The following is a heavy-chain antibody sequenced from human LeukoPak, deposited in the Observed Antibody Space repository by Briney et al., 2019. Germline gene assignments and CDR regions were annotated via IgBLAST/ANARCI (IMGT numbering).Heavy chain of an antibody. D-gene: IGHD6-19*01. J-gene: IGHJ4*02. Sequence: APVKVSCMVSGYTLTELSMHWVRQAPGKGLEWMGGFDPEDGETIYAQKFQGSVTMTEDTSADTAYMELSSLRSEDTAAYYCATADPKQWLVRVYDYWGQGTLVTVSS. CDR2: FDPEDGET. V-gene: IGHV1-24*01. CDR3: ATADPKQWLVRVYDY. CDR1: GYTLTELS.